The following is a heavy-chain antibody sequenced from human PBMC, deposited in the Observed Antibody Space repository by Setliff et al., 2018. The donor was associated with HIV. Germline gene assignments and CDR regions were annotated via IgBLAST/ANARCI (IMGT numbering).Heavy chain of an antibody. J-gene: IGHJ4*02. CDR3: ARHGTWNSQRFHFDY. V-gene: IGHV4-4*09. Sequence: SETLSLTCTVSAVSVGGYSWSWIRQSPGKGLEWIGSIYSTDTTNHNPSLESRVTISVDKSKNQFSLKLNSVTAADTAVYYCARHGTWNSQRFHFDYWGQGTPVTVSS. D-gene: IGHD1-7*01. CDR2: IYSTDTT. CDR1: AVSVGGYS.